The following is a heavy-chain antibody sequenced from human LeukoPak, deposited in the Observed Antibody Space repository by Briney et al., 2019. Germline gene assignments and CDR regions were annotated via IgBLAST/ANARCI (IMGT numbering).Heavy chain of an antibody. Sequence: GGSLRLSCAASGFTVSSNSMSWVRQAPGKGLEWVSVIYRGGTTYYAASVKGRFTISRDNSKNTLYLQMNSLRAEDTAVYYCASDSYSPEYFQHWGQGTLVTVSS. CDR1: GFTVSSNS. CDR3: ASDSYSPEYFQH. CDR2: IYRGGTT. V-gene: IGHV3-66*01. J-gene: IGHJ1*01. D-gene: IGHD2-15*01.